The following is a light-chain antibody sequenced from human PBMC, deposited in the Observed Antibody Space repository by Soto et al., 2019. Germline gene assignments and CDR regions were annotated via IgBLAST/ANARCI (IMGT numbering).Light chain of an antibody. CDR3: HHYNTYST. CDR1: QSINTW. J-gene: IGKJ1*01. V-gene: IGKV1-5*03. Sequence: DIQMTQSPSALSASIADRITITCRDSQSINTWLAWYQQKPGKAPKLLIYAASTLESGVPSRFSGSGSGTEFTLTITSLQPDDFATYYCHHYNTYSTFGQGTKVDI. CDR2: AAS.